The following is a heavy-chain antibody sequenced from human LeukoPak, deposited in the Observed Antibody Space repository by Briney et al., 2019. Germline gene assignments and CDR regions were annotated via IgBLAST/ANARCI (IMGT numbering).Heavy chain of an antibody. CDR3: ARSWVVAPPYSGMDV. J-gene: IGHJ6*02. Sequence: ASVKVSCKASGYTFTSYYMHWVRQAPGQGLEWMGIINPSGGSTSYAQKLQGRVTMTRDTSTSTVYMELSSLRSEDTAVYYCARSWVVAPPYSGMDVWGQGTTVTVSS. CDR2: INPSGGST. V-gene: IGHV1-46*01. CDR1: GYTFTSYY. D-gene: IGHD2-15*01.